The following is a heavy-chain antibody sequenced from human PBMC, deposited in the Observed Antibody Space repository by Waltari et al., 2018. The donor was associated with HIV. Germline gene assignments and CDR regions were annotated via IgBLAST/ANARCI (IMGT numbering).Heavy chain of an antibody. CDR3: ARGGDFWSGRSRRGFDY. J-gene: IGHJ4*02. CDR1: GYTFTSSD. CDR2: MNPNSGNT. V-gene: IGHV1-8*01. D-gene: IGHD3-3*01. Sequence: QVQLVQSGAEVKKPGASVKVSCKASGYTFTSSDINWVRQATGQGLEWLEWMNPNSGNTGYAQKCQDRVTMTRNTAISTAYMELSSLRSEDTAVYYCARGGDFWSGRSRRGFDYWGQGTLVTVSS.